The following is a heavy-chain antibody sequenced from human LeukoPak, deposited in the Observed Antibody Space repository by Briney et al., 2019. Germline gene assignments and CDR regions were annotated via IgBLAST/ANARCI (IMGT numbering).Heavy chain of an antibody. CDR1: GGTFSSYA. J-gene: IGHJ6*03. Sequence: GASVKVSCKASGGTFSSYAISWVRQAPGQGLEWMGGIIPIFGTANYAQKFQGRVTITTDESTSTAYMELSSLRSEDTAVYYCARERGRVVVPYYYYYYMDVWGKGTTVTVSS. V-gene: IGHV1-69*05. D-gene: IGHD2-2*01. CDR3: ARERGRVVVPYYYYYYMDV. CDR2: IIPIFGTA.